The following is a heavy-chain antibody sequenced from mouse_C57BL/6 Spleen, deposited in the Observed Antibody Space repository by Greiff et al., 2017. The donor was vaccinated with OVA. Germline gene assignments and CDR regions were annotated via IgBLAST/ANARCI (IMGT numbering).Heavy chain of an antibody. Sequence: QVQLQQSGPELVKPGASVKISCKASGYTFTDYYINWVKQRPGQGLEWIGWIFPGSGSTYYNEKFKGKATLTVDKSSSTAYMLLSSLTSEDSAVYFCASEKGTRGIWLAYWGQGTLVTVAA. CDR1: GYTFTDYY. CDR2: IFPGSGST. CDR3: ASEKGTRGIWLAY. V-gene: IGHV1-75*01. D-gene: IGHD3-3*01. J-gene: IGHJ3*01.